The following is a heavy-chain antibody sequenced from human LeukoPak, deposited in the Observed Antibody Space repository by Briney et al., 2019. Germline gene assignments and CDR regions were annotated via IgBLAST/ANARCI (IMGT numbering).Heavy chain of an antibody. V-gene: IGHV3-23*01. Sequence: GGSLRLSCAASGFPFNTYAMSWVRQAPGKGLEYVSVIRPTGTNTYYASSVKGRFTISRDDSRTTVYLQMSSLRAEDTAIYYCAKLAFYETSAPLRDISFWGQGTLVTVSS. CDR1: GFPFNTYA. CDR3: AKLAFYETSAPLRDISF. D-gene: IGHD3-3*02. CDR2: IRPTGTNT. J-gene: IGHJ4*02.